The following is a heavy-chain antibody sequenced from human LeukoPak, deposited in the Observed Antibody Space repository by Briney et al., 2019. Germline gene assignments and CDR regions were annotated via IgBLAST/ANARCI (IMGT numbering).Heavy chain of an antibody. CDR3: ARERITMVRGVIGGYYYYYMDV. Sequence: GGSLRLSCAASGFTVSSNYMSWVRQAPGKGLEWVSVIYSGGSTYYADSVKGRFTISRDNSKNTLYLQMNSLRAEDTAVYYCARERITMVRGVIGGYYYYYMDVWGKGTTVTISS. J-gene: IGHJ6*03. CDR1: GFTVSSNY. CDR2: IYSGGST. D-gene: IGHD3-10*01. V-gene: IGHV3-53*01.